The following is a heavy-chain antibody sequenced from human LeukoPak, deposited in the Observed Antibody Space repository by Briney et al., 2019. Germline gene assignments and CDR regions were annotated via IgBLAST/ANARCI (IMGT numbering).Heavy chain of an antibody. V-gene: IGHV3-23*01. CDR3: AKDPALRVAVVVVAAKRDRY. Sequence: PGGSLRLSCAASGFTFSSYAMSWVRQAPGKGLEWVSAISGSGGSTYYADSVKGRFTISRDNSKNTLYLQMNSLRAEDTAVYYCAKDPALRVAVVVVAAKRDRYWGQGTLVTVSS. D-gene: IGHD2-15*01. J-gene: IGHJ4*02. CDR1: GFTFSSYA. CDR2: ISGSGGST.